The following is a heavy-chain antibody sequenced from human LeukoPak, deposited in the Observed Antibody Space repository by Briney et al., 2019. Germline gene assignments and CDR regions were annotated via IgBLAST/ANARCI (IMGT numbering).Heavy chain of an antibody. J-gene: IGHJ4*02. CDR3: AKHLVQLGTYDY. V-gene: IGHV3-23*01. D-gene: IGHD5-18*01. Sequence: AGSLRLSCAASGFTISNYAMTWVRQAPPKGLEWVSSINGNGDSTYYAGSVKGRFTISRDNSKNTLYLQMNSLRAEDTAVYYCAKHLVQLGTYDYWGQGTLVTVSS. CDR1: GFTISNYA. CDR2: INGNGDST.